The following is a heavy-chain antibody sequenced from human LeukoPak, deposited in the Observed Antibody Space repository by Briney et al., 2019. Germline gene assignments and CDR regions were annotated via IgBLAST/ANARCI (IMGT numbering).Heavy chain of an antibody. J-gene: IGHJ4*02. D-gene: IGHD6-19*01. CDR3: AKGRGWYGFDY. V-gene: IGHV3-23*01. Sequence: GGTLRLSCAASGFTFSSYGMSWVRQAPGKGLEWVSAISGSGGSTYYADSVKGRFTISRDNSKNTLYLQMNSLRAEDTAVYYCAKGRGWYGFDYWGQGTLVTVSS. CDR2: ISGSGGST. CDR1: GFTFSSYG.